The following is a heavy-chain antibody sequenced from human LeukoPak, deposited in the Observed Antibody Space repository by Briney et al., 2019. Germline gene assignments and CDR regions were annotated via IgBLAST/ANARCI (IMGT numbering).Heavy chain of an antibody. CDR3: ARDPRDYGEPY. J-gene: IGHJ4*02. V-gene: IGHV3-11*01. D-gene: IGHD4-17*01. CDR1: GFTFSDYY. CDR2: ISSRGSTI. Sequence: GGSLRLSCAASGFTFSDYYMSWIRQAPGKGPEWVSYISSRGSTIYYADSVKGRFTISRDNAKNSLYLQMNSLRAEDTAVYYCARDPRDYGEPYWGQGTLVTVSS.